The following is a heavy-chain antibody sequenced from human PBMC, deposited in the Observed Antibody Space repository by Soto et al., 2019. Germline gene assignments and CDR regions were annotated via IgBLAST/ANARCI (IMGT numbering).Heavy chain of an antibody. Sequence: PSETLSLTCTVSGGSISSYYWSWIRQPPGKGLEWIGSIYYSGTTNYNPSLKSRVTISVDTSKNQFSLKLRSVTASDTDMYLRARDLMCFYYSVTSTYHYCIDFWGQGTMVTVPS. CDR2: IYYSGTT. D-gene: IGHD3-9*01. CDR3: ARDLMCFYYSVTSTYHYCIDF. V-gene: IGHV4-59*01. CDR1: GGSISSYY. J-gene: IGHJ6*02.